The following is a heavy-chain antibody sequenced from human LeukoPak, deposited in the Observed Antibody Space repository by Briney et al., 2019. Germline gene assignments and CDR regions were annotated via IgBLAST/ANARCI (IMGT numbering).Heavy chain of an antibody. V-gene: IGHV3-7*01. CDR2: INQDGSEK. CDR3: ARGGTSGYSSTRHFWGGNYYFDY. CDR1: GFTFRGSA. J-gene: IGHJ4*02. Sequence: PGGSLRLSCAGSGFTFRGSAMHWVRQAPGQGLEWVANINQDGSEKYYLDSAKGRFTISRDNARNSLYLQVNSLRAEDTAVYYCARGGTSGYSSTRHFWGGNYYFDYWGQGSLVTVSS. D-gene: IGHD2-2*01.